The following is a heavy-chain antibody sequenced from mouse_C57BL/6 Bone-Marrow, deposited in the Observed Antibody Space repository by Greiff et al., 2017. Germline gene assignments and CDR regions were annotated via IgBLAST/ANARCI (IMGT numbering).Heavy chain of an antibody. V-gene: IGHV5-6*01. CDR2: ISSGGSYT. J-gene: IGHJ3*01. Sequence: EVQVVESGGDLVKPGGSLKLSCAASGFTFSSYGMSWVRQTPDKRLEWVATISSGGSYTYYPDSVKGRCTISRDNATNTLYLQMSSLKSEDTAMYYCARGPTVEKAYWGQGTLVTVSA. CDR3: ARGPTVEKAY. D-gene: IGHD1-1*01. CDR1: GFTFSSYG.